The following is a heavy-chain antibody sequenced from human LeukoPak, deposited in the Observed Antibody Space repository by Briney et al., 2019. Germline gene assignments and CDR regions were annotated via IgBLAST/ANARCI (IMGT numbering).Heavy chain of an antibody. CDR3: ARHVCHEHGYKRGFEY. CDR2: IYNSGST. D-gene: IGHD3-22*01. Sequence: SETLSLTCTVSGDSINRGSYCWGWIRQPPGKGLVCIASIYNSGSTYYNPSLKSRVTISVDTSKNHFPLMLNSLSAADTAAYYCARHVCHEHGYKRGFEYWGEGTLVTVSS. V-gene: IGHV4-39*01. CDR1: GDSINRGSYC. J-gene: IGHJ4*02.